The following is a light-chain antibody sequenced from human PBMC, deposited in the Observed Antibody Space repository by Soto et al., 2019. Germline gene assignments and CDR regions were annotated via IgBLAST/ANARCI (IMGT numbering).Light chain of an antibody. CDR1: QSVSSSY. V-gene: IGKV3-20*01. CDR2: ATS. CDR3: QQYGSSSFT. Sequence: EIVLTQSPGTLSLSSGERATLSCRASQSVSSSYLAWYQQKPGQAPRLLVYATSSRATGIPDRFSGSGSGTEFTLTISRLEPDDFAVYYCQQYGSSSFTFGQWTKLEIK. J-gene: IGKJ2*01.